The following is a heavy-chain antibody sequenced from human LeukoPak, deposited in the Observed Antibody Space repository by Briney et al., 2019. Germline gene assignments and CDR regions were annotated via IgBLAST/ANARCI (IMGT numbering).Heavy chain of an antibody. Sequence: SETLSLTCTVSGGSINNYFWSWIRQPPGKGLEWIGYIYDSGSTNYNPSLKSRLTISIDTSNNQFSLKLRSVTAADTAVYFCARDPGNTYYYFDYWGQGSLVTDSS. V-gene: IGHV4-59*01. J-gene: IGHJ4*02. CDR3: ARDPGNTYYYFDY. CDR2: IYDSGST. CDR1: GGSINNYF. D-gene: IGHD2/OR15-2a*01.